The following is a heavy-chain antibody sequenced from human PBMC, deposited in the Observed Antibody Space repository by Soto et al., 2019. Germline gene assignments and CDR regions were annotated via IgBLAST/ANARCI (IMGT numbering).Heavy chain of an antibody. D-gene: IGHD6-19*01. J-gene: IGHJ4*02. CDR2: IYYSGST. Sequence: LSLTCTVSGGSISSYYWSWIRQPPGKGLEWIGYIYYSGSTNYNPSLKSRVTISVDTSKNQFSLKLSSVTAADTAVYYCARLYSSGWHFDYWGQGTLVTVSS. V-gene: IGHV4-59*01. CDR1: GGSISSYY. CDR3: ARLYSSGWHFDY.